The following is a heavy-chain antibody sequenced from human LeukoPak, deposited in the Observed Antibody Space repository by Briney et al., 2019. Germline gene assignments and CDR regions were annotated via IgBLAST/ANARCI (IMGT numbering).Heavy chain of an antibody. CDR3: ARDVGVVAATLEENWFDP. D-gene: IGHD2-15*01. V-gene: IGHV4-59*01. Sequence: SETLSLTCTVSGGSISSYYWSWIRQPPGKGLEWIGYIYYSGSTNYNPSLKSRVTISVDTSKTQFSLKLSSVTAADTAVYYCARDVGVVAATLEENWFDPWGQGTLVTVSS. CDR2: IYYSGST. J-gene: IGHJ5*02. CDR1: GGSISSYY.